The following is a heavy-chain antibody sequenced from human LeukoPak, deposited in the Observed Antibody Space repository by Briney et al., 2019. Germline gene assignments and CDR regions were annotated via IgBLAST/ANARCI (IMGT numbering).Heavy chain of an antibody. D-gene: IGHD4-17*01. Sequence: GRSLRLSCAASGSTFSSYGMHWVRQAPGKGLEWVAVIWYDGSNKYYADSVKGRFTISRDNSKNTLYLQMNSLRAEDTAVYYCATLGDYGDYSFDYWGQGTLVTVSS. V-gene: IGHV3-33*01. CDR2: IWYDGSNK. CDR1: GSTFSSYG. CDR3: ATLGDYGDYSFDY. J-gene: IGHJ4*02.